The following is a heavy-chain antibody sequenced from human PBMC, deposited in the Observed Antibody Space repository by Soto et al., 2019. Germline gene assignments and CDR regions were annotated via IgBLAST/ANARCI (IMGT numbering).Heavy chain of an antibody. D-gene: IGHD3-22*01. Sequence: GASVKVSCKASGYTFTSYGISWVRQAPGQGLEWMGWISAYNGSTNYAQKLQGRVTMTTDTSTSTAYMELRSLRSDDTAVYYCARDGRAVVDVYYYYYGMDVWGQGTTVTVSS. CDR1: GYTFTSYG. CDR2: ISAYNGST. J-gene: IGHJ6*02. CDR3: ARDGRAVVDVYYYYYGMDV. V-gene: IGHV1-18*04.